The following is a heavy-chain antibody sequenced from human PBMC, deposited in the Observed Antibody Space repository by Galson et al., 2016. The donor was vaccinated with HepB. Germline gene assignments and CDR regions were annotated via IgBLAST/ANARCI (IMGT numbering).Heavy chain of an antibody. J-gene: IGHJ4*02. V-gene: IGHV3-53*01. CDR3: AGGGAYFGSGGWD. Sequence: SLRLSCAASGFNVSNKYMTWVRQAPGKGLEWVSTIYTAATTYYADSLRGRFTLPRHKSQNTLLLHINSPRAEDTAVYFWAGGGAYFGSGGWDWGQGTRVTVSS. CDR1: GFNVSNKY. CDR2: IYTAATT. D-gene: IGHD3-10*01.